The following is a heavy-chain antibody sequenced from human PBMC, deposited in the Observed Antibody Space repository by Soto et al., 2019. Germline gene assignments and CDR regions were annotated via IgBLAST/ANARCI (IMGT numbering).Heavy chain of an antibody. J-gene: IGHJ5*02. Sequence: GGSLRLSCAASGFTFSTSWMHWVRQAPGKGPVCVSRISSDGSSTSYADSVKGRFTISRDNAKNTLFLQMNSLRAEDTAVYYCARGGININWFDPWGQGTLVTVSS. CDR2: ISSDGSST. D-gene: IGHD3-16*01. CDR1: GFTFSTSW. CDR3: ARGGININWFDP. V-gene: IGHV3-74*01.